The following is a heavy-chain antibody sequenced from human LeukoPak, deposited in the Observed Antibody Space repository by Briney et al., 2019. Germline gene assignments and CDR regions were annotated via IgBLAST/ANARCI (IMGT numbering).Heavy chain of an antibody. D-gene: IGHD5-12*01. CDR1: GYTFTSYY. V-gene: IGHV1-46*03. J-gene: IGHJ4*02. CDR3: ASGSSGYAPIDF. CDR2: INPSGGST. Sequence: ASVKVSCKASGYTFTSYYMHWVRQARGQGLEWMGIINPSGGSTNYAQKFQGRVTMTRDTSTSTVYMELSSLRSEDTAVYYCASGSSGYAPIDFWGQGTLVTVSS.